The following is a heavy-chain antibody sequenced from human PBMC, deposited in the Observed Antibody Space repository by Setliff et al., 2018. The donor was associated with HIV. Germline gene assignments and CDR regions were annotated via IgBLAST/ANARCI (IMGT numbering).Heavy chain of an antibody. CDR2: ISAYNGNT. CDR1: GYTFISYG. D-gene: IGHD2-2*01. V-gene: IGHV1-18*01. Sequence: ASVKVSCKASGYTFISYGISWVRQAPGQGREWMGWISAYNGNTNYAQKLQARVTMTTDTSTSTAYMELRSLRSDDTAVYYCAASSRIYYYSYMDVWGKGTTVTVSS. J-gene: IGHJ6*03. CDR3: AASSRIYYYSYMDV.